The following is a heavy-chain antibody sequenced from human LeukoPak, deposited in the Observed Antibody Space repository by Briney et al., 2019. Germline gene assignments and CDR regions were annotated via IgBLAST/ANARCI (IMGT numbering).Heavy chain of an antibody. Sequence: AGGSLRLSCAASGFIFSGYGMTWVRQAPGKGLEWVSAISGSSGITHYADSVKGRFTISRDNSKNTLYMQMNRLRAEDTAVYYCAKVPYENYYYYYMDVWGKGTPVTVSS. D-gene: IGHD3-22*01. J-gene: IGHJ6*03. V-gene: IGHV3-23*01. CDR2: ISGSSGIT. CDR3: AKVPYENYYYYYMDV. CDR1: GFIFSGYG.